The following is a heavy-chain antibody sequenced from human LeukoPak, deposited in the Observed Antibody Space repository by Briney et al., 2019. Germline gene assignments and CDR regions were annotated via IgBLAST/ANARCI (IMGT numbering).Heavy chain of an antibody. D-gene: IGHD3-10*01. J-gene: IGHJ3*02. CDR3: ARGSPLTLWFGALATNDAFDI. V-gene: IGHV1-3*01. CDR2: INAGNGNT. CDR1: GYTFTSYA. Sequence: GASVKVSCKASGYTFTSYAMHWVRQAPGQRLEWMGWINAGNGNTKYSQKFQGRVTITRDTSASTAYMELSSLRSEDTAVYYCARGSPLTLWFGALATNDAFDIWGQGTMVTVSS.